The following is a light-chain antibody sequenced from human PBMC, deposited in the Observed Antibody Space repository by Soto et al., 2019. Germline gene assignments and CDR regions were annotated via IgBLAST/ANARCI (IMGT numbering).Light chain of an antibody. CDR3: QDSSTSPWP. CDR2: LGS. J-gene: IGKJ1*01. V-gene: IGKV2-28*01. Sequence: DIVMTQSPLSLPVTPGEPASISCRSSQSLLHSNGYNYLDWYLQKPGQSPPLLIYLGSNRASGVPDRFSGSGSGTDFTLTISSLEPEDSAVYYCQDSSTSPWPFGQGTKVDIK. CDR1: QSLLHSNGYNY.